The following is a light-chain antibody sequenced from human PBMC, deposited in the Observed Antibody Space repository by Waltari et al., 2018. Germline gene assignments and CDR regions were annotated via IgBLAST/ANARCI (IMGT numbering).Light chain of an antibody. CDR1: QSVSSIY. J-gene: IGKJ1*01. CDR3: QQYGSSSWT. V-gene: IGKV3-20*01. CDR2: GAP. Sequence: EIVLTQSPGTLSLSPGERATLSCRASQSVSSIYLAWYQKKPGQAPRLLIYGAPRRATGIPDRFSGSGSGIAFTLTISRLEPEDFAVYYCQQYGSSSWTFGQGTKVEIK.